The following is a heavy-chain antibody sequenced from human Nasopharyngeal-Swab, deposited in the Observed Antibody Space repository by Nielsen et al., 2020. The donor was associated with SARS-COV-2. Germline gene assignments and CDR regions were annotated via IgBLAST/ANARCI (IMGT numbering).Heavy chain of an antibody. D-gene: IGHD5-12*01. V-gene: IGHV3-48*04. CDR3: ARELGGYRGYGFGYEFAY. CDR2: ISSSSSTI. Sequence: LSLTCAASGFTFSSYSVNWVRQAPGKGLEWVSYISSSSSTIYYADSVKGRFTISRDNAKNSLFLQMNSLRAEDTAVYYCARELGGYRGYGFGYEFAYWGQGTLVTVSS. J-gene: IGHJ4*02. CDR1: GFTFSSYS.